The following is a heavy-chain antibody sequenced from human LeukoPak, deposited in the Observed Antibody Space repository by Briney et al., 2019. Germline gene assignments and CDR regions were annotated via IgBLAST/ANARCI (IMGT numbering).Heavy chain of an antibody. V-gene: IGHV4-59*08. D-gene: IGHD6-13*01. Sequence: SVTLSLTCTVSGGSISSFYWSWIRQPPGRGLEWIGYIYYSGTTNYNPSLKSRVTISVDTSKDQFSLNLSSVTAADTAVYYCARRIAAAGWFDPWGQGTLVSVSS. CDR3: ARRIAAAGWFDP. CDR1: GGSISSFY. J-gene: IGHJ5*02. CDR2: IYYSGTT.